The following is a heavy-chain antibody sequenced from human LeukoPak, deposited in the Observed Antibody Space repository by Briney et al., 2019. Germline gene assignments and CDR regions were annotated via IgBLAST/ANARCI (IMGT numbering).Heavy chain of an antibody. Sequence: SETLSLTCAVSGYSISGGYYWGWIRQPPRKGLEWIGSIYHSGSTYYNPSLKSRVTISVDTSKNQFSLKLSSVTAADTAVYYCARGYDILTGFRLDYWGQGTLVTVSS. CDR2: IYHSGST. V-gene: IGHV4-38-2*01. CDR3: ARGYDILTGFRLDY. J-gene: IGHJ4*02. D-gene: IGHD3-9*01. CDR1: GYSISGGYY.